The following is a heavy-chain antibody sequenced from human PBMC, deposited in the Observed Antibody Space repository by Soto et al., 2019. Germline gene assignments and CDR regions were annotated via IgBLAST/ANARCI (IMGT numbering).Heavy chain of an antibody. Sequence: GGSLRLSCAASGFTFSSYWMHWVRQAPGKGLEYVSAINSNGGSTYYANSVKGRFTISRDNSKNTLYLQMGSLRAEDMAVYYCARAVNQLLGIYYYYYMDVWGKGTTVTVSS. CDR1: GFTFSSYW. CDR2: INSNGGST. V-gene: IGHV3-64*01. CDR3: ARAVNQLLGIYYYYYMDV. J-gene: IGHJ6*03. D-gene: IGHD2-2*01.